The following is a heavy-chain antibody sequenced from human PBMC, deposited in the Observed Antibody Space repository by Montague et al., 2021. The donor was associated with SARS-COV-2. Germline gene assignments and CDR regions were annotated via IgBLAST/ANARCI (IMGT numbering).Heavy chain of an antibody. Sequence: SETLSLTCTVSGGSISSYYWSWIRQPPGKGLEWIGDVRDTGTTNYNPSIRSRANIFIDTSKAQFSLTLTSVNAADTAVYYCARFVKTGTTSAFDRWGQGTLVIVSS. J-gene: IGHJ1*01. D-gene: IGHD3-3*02. V-gene: IGHV4-59*03. CDR3: ARFVKTGTTSAFDR. CDR1: GGSISSYY. CDR2: VRDTGTT.